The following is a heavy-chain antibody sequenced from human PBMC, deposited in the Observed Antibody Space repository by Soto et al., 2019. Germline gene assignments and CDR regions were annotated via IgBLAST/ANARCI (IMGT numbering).Heavy chain of an antibody. V-gene: IGHV1-69*12. J-gene: IGHJ6*02. CDR1: GGTFSSYA. D-gene: IGHD3-22*01. CDR3: ARDANYYDSSGYDPWHYGMDV. CDR2: IIPIFGTA. Sequence: QVQLVQSGAEVKTPGSSVKVSCKASGGTFSSYAISWVRQAPGQGLEWMGGIIPIFGTANYAQKFQGRVTITAAESTSTAYMDMSSMRSEDPAVYYCARDANYYDSSGYDPWHYGMDVWGQGTTVTVYS.